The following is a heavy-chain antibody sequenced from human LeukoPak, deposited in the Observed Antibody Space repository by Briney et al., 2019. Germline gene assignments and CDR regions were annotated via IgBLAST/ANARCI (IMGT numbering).Heavy chain of an antibody. Sequence: SETLSLTCTVSGYSISSGYYWGWIRQPPGKGLEWIGSIYHSGSTYYNPSLKSRVTISVDTSKNQFSLKLSSVTAADTAVYYCARDGGYDAPSGGMGFDYWGQGTLVTVSS. V-gene: IGHV4-38-2*02. CDR3: ARDGGYDAPSGGMGFDY. J-gene: IGHJ4*02. CDR1: GYSISSGYY. CDR2: IYHSGST. D-gene: IGHD5-12*01.